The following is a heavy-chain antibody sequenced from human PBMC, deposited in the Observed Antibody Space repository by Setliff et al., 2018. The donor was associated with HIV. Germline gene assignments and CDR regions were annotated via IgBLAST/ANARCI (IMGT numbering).Heavy chain of an antibody. V-gene: IGHV4-34*01. CDR3: ARRPISPFTLTTGMLDP. CDR1: GGSLSGYY. J-gene: IGHJ5*02. CDR2: INDDGNT. D-gene: IGHD4-17*01. Sequence: KTSETLSLTCAVSGGSLSGYYWTWIRQTPEKGLQWIGEINDDGNTNDSPSLKSRVSMSVDTSKNQFSLRLISVTAADTAVYYCARRPISPFTLTTGMLDPWGQGIRVTVSS.